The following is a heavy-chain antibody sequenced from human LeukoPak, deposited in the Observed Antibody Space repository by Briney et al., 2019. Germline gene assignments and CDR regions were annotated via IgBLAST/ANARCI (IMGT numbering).Heavy chain of an antibody. CDR2: ISSSSSYV. V-gene: IGHV3-21*01. CDR3: ARDRIVVVPAALVFDP. D-gene: IGHD2-2*01. CDR1: GFTFSSYS. Sequence: GGSLTLSCAASGFTFSSYSMNWIRQAPGKELEWVSSISSSSSYVYYADSVKGRFTISRGNAKNSLYLQMNSLRAEDTAVYYCARDRIVVVPAALVFDPWGQGTLVTVSS. J-gene: IGHJ5*02.